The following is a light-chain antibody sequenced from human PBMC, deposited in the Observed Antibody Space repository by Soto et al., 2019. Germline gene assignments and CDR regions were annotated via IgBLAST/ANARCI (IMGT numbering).Light chain of an antibody. V-gene: IGKV3-20*01. CDR2: GAS. CDR1: QSVTSNY. Sequence: EIVLTQSPGTLSSSPGERATLSCRASQSVTSNYLAWYQQKPGQAPRLLIFGASIRATGLPGRFSGGGSGTDFTLTISRLEPEDFAVYYCQQYGSSPGTFGQGTKVEIK. CDR3: QQYGSSPGT. J-gene: IGKJ1*01.